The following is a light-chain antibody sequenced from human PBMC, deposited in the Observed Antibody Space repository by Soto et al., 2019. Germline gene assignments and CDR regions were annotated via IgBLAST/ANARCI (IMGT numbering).Light chain of an antibody. CDR3: QQYKDWRT. CDR2: GAS. V-gene: IGKV3-15*01. J-gene: IGKJ1*01. Sequence: IVMTQSPATLSVSPGERATLSCRASQTIDNRLAWYQQRPGQAPRLLIYGASIRATGIPARFSGSGSGTVFTLTISGLQSEAFCVYYCQQYKDWRTFGQGTNVDIK. CDR1: QTIDNR.